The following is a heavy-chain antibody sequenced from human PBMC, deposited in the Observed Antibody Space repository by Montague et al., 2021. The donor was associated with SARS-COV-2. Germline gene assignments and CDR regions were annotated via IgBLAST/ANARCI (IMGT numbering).Heavy chain of an antibody. CDR1: GFTFSSYE. D-gene: IGHD3-3*01. J-gene: IGHJ4*02. Sequence: SLRLSCAASGFTFSSYEMNWVRQAPGKGLEWVSYISSSGSTIYYADSVKGRFTISRDNAKNSLYLQISSLRAEDTAVYYCARSYVLRFLEWLPYFDYWGQGTLVTVSS. V-gene: IGHV3-48*03. CDR2: ISSSGSTI. CDR3: ARSYVLRFLEWLPYFDY.